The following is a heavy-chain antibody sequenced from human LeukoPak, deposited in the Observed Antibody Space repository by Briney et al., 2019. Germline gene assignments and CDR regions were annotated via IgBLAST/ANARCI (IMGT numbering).Heavy chain of an antibody. Sequence: SETLSLTCTVSGGSISSYYWSWIRQPPGKGLEWIGYIYYSGSTNYNPSLKSRVTISVDTSKNQFSLKLSSVTAADTAVYYCARGPIRRDGYNHFDYWGQGTLVTVPS. D-gene: IGHD5-24*01. CDR3: ARGPIRRDGYNHFDY. V-gene: IGHV4-59*01. CDR1: GGSISSYY. CDR2: IYYSGST. J-gene: IGHJ4*02.